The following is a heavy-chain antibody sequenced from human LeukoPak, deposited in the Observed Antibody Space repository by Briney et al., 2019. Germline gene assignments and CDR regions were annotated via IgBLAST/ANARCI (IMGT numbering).Heavy chain of an antibody. CDR3: ARQRITFGGVISIFDY. CDR2: MYYSGST. Sequence: KPSETLSLNCTVSGVSISSYYWSWVRQPPGKGLEWIGYMYYSGSTNYNPSLKSRVTISVDTSKNQFSLKLSSVTAADTAVYYCARQRITFGGVISIFDYWGQGTLVTVSS. D-gene: IGHD3-16*02. J-gene: IGHJ4*02. CDR1: GVSISSYY. V-gene: IGHV4-59*08.